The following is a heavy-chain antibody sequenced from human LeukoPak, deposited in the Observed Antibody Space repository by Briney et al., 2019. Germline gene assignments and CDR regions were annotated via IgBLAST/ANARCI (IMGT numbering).Heavy chain of an antibody. CDR1: GGSISSGDYY. Sequence: SQTLSLTCTVSGGSISSGDYYWSWIRQPPGKGLEWIGYIYYSGSTYYNPSLKSRVTISVDTSKNQFSLKLSSVTAADTAVYYCASGPLYYCDSSGPGGAFDIWGQGTMVTVPS. CDR3: ASGPLYYCDSSGPGGAFDI. V-gene: IGHV4-30-4*01. CDR2: IYYSGST. J-gene: IGHJ3*02. D-gene: IGHD3-22*01.